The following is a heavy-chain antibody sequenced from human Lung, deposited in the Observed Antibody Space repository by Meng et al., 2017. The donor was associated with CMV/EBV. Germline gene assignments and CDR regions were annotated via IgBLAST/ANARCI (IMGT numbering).Heavy chain of an antibody. Sequence: FSTPWVAWVRQMPGKGLESIGLVWPGDSEARYSPSFEGQVTISAVRSTNTASVSSAYLQWSSLKASDTAMYYCAVVGSSGSREAFDLWGQGTMVTVSS. CDR2: VWPGDSEA. D-gene: IGHD3-22*01. CDR3: AVVGSSGSREAFDL. J-gene: IGHJ3*01. CDR1: FSTPW. V-gene: IGHV5-51*01.